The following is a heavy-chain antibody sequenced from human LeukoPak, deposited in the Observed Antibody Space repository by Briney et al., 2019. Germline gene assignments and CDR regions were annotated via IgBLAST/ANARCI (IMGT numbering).Heavy chain of an antibody. CDR2: ISSSSSYI. CDR1: GFTFSSYS. V-gene: IGHV3-21*01. D-gene: IGHD6-13*01. CDR3: ARDYYSSSWYEHNWFDP. Sequence: GGSLRLSCAASGFTFSSYSMNWVRQAPGKGLEWVSSISSSSSYIYYADSVKGRFTISRDNAKNSLCLQMNSLRAEDTAVYYCARDYYSSSWYEHNWFDPWGQGTLVTVSS. J-gene: IGHJ5*02.